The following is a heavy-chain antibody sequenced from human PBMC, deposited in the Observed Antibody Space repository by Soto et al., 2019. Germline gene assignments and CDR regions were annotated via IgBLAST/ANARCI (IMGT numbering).Heavy chain of an antibody. CDR2: IIPMFDIA. V-gene: IGHV1-69*02. Sequence: QVQLVQSGVEVKKPGSSVKVSCKAAGGSFSIYTVFWVRQAPGQGLEWMGRIIPMFDIANYAQNFQGRVTFNADKFTDTAYMEMLNLRSDDTSVYYCTLGSLSAEVFDIWGQGTLVTVSS. CDR3: TLGSLSAEVFDI. CDR1: GGSFSIYT. D-gene: IGHD6-6*01. J-gene: IGHJ3*02.